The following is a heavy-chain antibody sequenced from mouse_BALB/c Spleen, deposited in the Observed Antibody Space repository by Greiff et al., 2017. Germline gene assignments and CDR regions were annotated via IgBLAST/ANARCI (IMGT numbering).Heavy chain of an antibody. CDR1: GFAFSSYD. J-gene: IGHJ2*01. CDR2: ISSGGGST. CDR3: ARHRGFYYGNPYYFDY. Sequence: EVHLVESGGGLVKPGGSLKLSCAASGFAFSSYDMSWVRQTPEKRLEWVAYISSGGGSTYYPDTVKGRFTISRDNAKNTLYLQMSSLKSEDTAMYYCARHRGFYYGNPYYFDYWGQGTTLTVSS. V-gene: IGHV5-12-1*01. D-gene: IGHD2-1*01.